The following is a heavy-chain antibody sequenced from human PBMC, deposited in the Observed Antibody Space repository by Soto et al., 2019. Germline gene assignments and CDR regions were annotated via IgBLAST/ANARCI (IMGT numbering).Heavy chain of an antibody. Sequence: PSETLSLTCTVSGGSISSYYWSWIRQPPGKGLERIGYIYYSDSTNYNPSLKSRVTISMDTSENHFAMRLTSVTAADSAVYYCARAASSSSAADSWGQGLQVTAPQ. CDR3: ARAASSSSAADS. CDR2: IYYSDST. J-gene: IGHJ4*02. V-gene: IGHV4-59*12. CDR1: GGSISSYY. D-gene: IGHD6-6*01.